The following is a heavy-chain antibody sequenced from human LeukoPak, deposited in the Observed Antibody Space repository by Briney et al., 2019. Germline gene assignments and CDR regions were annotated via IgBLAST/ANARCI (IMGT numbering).Heavy chain of an antibody. J-gene: IGHJ4*02. CDR3: ARVLTMIRGAPFDY. V-gene: IGHV7-4-1*02. Sequence: ASVKVSCKASGYTFTSYGMNWVRQAPGQGLEWMGWINTNTGNPTYAQGFTGRFVFSLDTSVSTAYLQISSLKAEDTAVYYCARVLTMIRGAPFDYWGQGTLVTVSS. CDR1: GYTFTSYG. D-gene: IGHD3-10*01. CDR2: INTNTGNP.